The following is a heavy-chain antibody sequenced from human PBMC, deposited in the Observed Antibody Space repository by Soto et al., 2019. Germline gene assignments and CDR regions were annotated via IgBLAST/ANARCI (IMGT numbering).Heavy chain of an antibody. CDR3: AKNSGWFNT. D-gene: IGHD3-10*01. CDR2: IDGSGGTT. CDR1: GFPFSSTD. V-gene: IGHV3-23*01. Sequence: GGSLRLSCAASGFPFSSTDMTWVRQAPGKGLEWVSTIDGSGGTTYYADSVKGRFTISRDNSINAVFLQMNSLRADDTALYFCAKNSGWFNTWGQGALVTVSS. J-gene: IGHJ5*02.